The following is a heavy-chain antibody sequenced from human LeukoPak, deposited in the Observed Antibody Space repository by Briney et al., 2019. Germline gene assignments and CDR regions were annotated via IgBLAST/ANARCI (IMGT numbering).Heavy chain of an antibody. V-gene: IGHV1-8*01. CDR3: ARAYDSSGYMWGWFDP. CDR2: MNPNSGNT. Sequence: ASVTVSCKASGYTFTSYDINWVRQATGQGREWMGWMNPNSGNTGYAQKFQGRVTMTRNTSISTAYMELSSLRSEDTAVYYCARAYDSSGYMWGWFDPWGQGTLVTVSS. CDR1: GYTFTSYD. D-gene: IGHD3-22*01. J-gene: IGHJ5*02.